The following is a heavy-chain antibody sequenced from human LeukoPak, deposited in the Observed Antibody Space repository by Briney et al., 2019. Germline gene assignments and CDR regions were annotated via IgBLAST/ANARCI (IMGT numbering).Heavy chain of an antibody. V-gene: IGHV6-1*01. Sequence: SQTLSLTCAISGYSVSSNSAAWNWIRQSPSRGLEWLGRTYYRSKWYNDCAVSVKSRITINPDTSKNQFSLQLNSVTPEDTAVYYCARDVAEGGGELDYWGQGTLVTVSS. D-gene: IGHD3-16*01. CDR1: GYSVSSNSAA. CDR2: TYYRSKWYN. J-gene: IGHJ4*02. CDR3: ARDVAEGGGELDY.